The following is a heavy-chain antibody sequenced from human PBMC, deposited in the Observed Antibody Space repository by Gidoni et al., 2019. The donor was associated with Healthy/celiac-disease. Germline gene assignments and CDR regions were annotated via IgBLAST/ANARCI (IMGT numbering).Heavy chain of an antibody. CDR3: AKNPQYYDSSGYYFDAFDI. J-gene: IGHJ3*02. CDR1: GFTFSIYS. CDR2: MRGSCGST. D-gene: IGHD3-22*01. Sequence: EVQLLESGGGLVQAGASLRLSCAAPGFTFSIYSISWVRQVPGKGLEWVSAMRGSCGSTYYADSVKGRFTISRDNSKNTLYLQMNSLRAEDTAVYYCAKNPQYYDSSGYYFDAFDIWGQGTMVTVSS. V-gene: IGHV3-23*01.